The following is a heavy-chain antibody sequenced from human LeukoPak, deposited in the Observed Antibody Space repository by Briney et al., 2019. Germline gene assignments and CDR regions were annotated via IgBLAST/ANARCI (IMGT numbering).Heavy chain of an antibody. CDR2: IRSKANSYAT. CDR3: STLVVAAMAERYYYYGMDV. CDR1: GFTFSSYS. V-gene: IGHV3-73*01. D-gene: IGHD2-15*01. Sequence: GGSLRLSCAASGFTFSSYSMNWVRQAPGKGLEWVGRIRSKANSYATAYAASVKGRFTISRDDSKNTAYLQMNSLKTEDTAVYYCSTLVVAAMAERYYYYGMDVWGQGTTVTVSS. J-gene: IGHJ6*02.